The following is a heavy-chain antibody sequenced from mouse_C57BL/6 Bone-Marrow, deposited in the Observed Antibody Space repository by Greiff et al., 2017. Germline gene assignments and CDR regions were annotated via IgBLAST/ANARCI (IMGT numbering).Heavy chain of an antibody. CDR3: ARYGYGSHWYFDV. V-gene: IGHV1-81*01. D-gene: IGHD1-1*01. J-gene: IGHJ1*03. CDR1: GYTFTSYG. Sequence: VQLQQSGAELARPGASVKLSCKASGYTFTSYGISWVKQRTGQGLEWIGEIYPSSGNTYYNEKFKGKATLTADKSSSTAYMELRSLTSEDSAVYFCARYGYGSHWYFDVWGTGTTVTVSS. CDR2: IYPSSGNT.